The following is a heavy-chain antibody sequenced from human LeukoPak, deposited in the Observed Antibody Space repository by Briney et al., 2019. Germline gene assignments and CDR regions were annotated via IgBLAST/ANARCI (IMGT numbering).Heavy chain of an antibody. J-gene: IGHJ4*02. D-gene: IGHD3-22*01. Sequence: SETLSLTCAVYGGSFSGYYWSWIRLPPGKGLEWIGEINHSGSTNYNPSLKSRVTISVDTSKNQFSLKLSSVTAADTAVYYCARGHITYYYDSSGIDYWGQGTLVTVSS. V-gene: IGHV4-34*01. CDR2: INHSGST. CDR3: ARGHITYYYDSSGIDY. CDR1: GGSFSGYY.